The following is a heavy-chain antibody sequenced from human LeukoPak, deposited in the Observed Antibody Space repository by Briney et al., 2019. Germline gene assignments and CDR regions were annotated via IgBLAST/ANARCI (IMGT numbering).Heavy chain of an antibody. J-gene: IGHJ5*02. V-gene: IGHV4-59*08. CDR2: IYYSGST. CDR1: GGSISSYY. Sequence: SETLSLTCTVSGGSISSYYWSWMRQPPGKGLEWIGYIYYSGSTNYNPSLKSRVTISVDTSKNQFSLKLSSVTAADTAVYYCARRRYGGYCSGGSCPYNWFDPWGQGTLVTVSS. CDR3: ARRRYGGYCSGGSCPYNWFDP. D-gene: IGHD2-15*01.